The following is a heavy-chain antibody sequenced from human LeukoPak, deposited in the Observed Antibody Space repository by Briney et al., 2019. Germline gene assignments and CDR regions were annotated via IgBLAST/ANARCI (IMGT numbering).Heavy chain of an antibody. CDR1: DYSISSGYY. V-gene: IGHV4-38-2*02. Sequence: SETLSLTCTVSDYSISSGYYWGWIRQPPGKGLEWIGSIYHSGSTYYNPSLKSRVTISVDTSKNQFSLKVSSVTAADTAVYHCASSPNPKYFDYWGQGTLVTVSS. J-gene: IGHJ4*02. D-gene: IGHD1-14*01. CDR2: IYHSGST. CDR3: ASSPNPKYFDY.